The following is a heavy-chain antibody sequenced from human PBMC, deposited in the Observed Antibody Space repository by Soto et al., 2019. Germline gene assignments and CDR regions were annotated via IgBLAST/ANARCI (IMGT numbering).Heavy chain of an antibody. V-gene: IGHV6-1*01. D-gene: IGHD2-2*01. CDR2: TFYRSRWYT. Sequence: SQTLSLTCVISGDSVSSDSATWNWRRQCPSRGLEWLGRTFYRSRWYTDYALFLTSRITIKPDTSTIQFSLHLNAVTPDYSAVYYCARGVVPSAPGDAFDIWGQGTVVTVSS. CDR3: ARGVVPSAPGDAFDI. J-gene: IGHJ3*02. CDR1: GDSVSSDSAT.